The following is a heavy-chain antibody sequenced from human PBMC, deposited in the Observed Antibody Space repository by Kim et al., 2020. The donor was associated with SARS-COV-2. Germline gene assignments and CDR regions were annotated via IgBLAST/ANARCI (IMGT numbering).Heavy chain of an antibody. CDR2: ISPDGSSE. D-gene: IGHD2-21*01. CDR3: ANVAGIQSLLMDV. J-gene: IGHJ6*02. CDR1: GFTFSNYD. V-gene: IGHV3-30*18. Sequence: GGSLRLSCTPSGFTFSNYDMHWVRQAPGKGLEWMAGISPDGSSESYADSVKGRFSISRDNARNTLFLQMYSLTLEDTAVYYCANVAGIQSLLMDVWGQGTTVTVSS.